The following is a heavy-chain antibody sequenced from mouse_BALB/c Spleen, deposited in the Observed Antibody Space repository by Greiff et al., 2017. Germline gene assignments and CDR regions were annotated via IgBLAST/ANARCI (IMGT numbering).Heavy chain of an antibody. CDR2: IWGDGST. J-gene: IGHJ1*01. CDR3: ARGIDYYGSSYGYFDV. V-gene: IGHV2-6-7*01. D-gene: IGHD1-1*01. Sequence: VMLVESGPGLVAPSQSLSITCTVSGFSLTGYGVNWVRQPPGKGLEWLGMIWGDGSTDYNSALKSRLSISKDNSKSQVFLKMNSLQTDDTARYYCARGIDYYGSSYGYFDVWGAGTTVTVSS. CDR1: GFSLTGYG.